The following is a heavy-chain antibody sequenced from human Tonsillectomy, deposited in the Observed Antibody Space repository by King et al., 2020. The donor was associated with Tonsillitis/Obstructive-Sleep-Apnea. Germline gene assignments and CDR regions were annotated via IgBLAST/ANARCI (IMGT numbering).Heavy chain of an antibody. Sequence: VQLVESGGGLVQPGGSLRLSCAASGFTFSSYWVHWVRQAPGKGLVWVSRINSDGSGTTYGDSVKGRFDISSDNAKNTLYLQMNSLRAEDTAVYYCARGSYCGGDCHDAFDIWGQGTMVTVSS. CDR3: ARGSYCGGDCHDAFDI. J-gene: IGHJ3*02. CDR1: GFTFSSYW. V-gene: IGHV3-74*01. CDR2: INSDGSGT. D-gene: IGHD2-21*01.